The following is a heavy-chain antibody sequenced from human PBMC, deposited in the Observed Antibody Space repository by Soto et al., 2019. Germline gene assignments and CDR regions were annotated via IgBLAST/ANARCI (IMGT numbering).Heavy chain of an antibody. Sequence: HLVESGGGVVQPGGSLRLSCAASGFAFSRFALHWLRQAPGKGLEWVALISYDGTTKYYPDAVKGRFAISRDNSNNPRYLERNSRGPEDTVFFSCVRDPCGACFAGSFDLWGHGTLVTVSS. J-gene: IGHJ2*01. V-gene: IGHV3-30*09. D-gene: IGHD2-21*02. CDR2: ISYDGTTK. CDR3: VRDPCGACFAGSFDL. CDR1: GFAFSRFA.